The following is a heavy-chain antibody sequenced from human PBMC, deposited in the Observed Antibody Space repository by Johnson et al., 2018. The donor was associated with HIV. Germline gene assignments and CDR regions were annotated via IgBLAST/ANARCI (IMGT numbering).Heavy chain of an antibody. D-gene: IGHD3-22*01. V-gene: IGHV3-11*04. Sequence: QVQLVESGGGLVQPGGSLRLSCAASGFTFSDYYMSWIRQAPGKGLEWVSYISSSGSTIYYADSVKGRFTISRDNAKNSLYLQMNSLRAEDTAVYYCAKSQDRSAHDYDFDLWGQGTVVTVSS. CDR3: AKSQDRSAHDYDFDL. J-gene: IGHJ3*01. CDR1: GFTFSDYY. CDR2: ISSSGSTI.